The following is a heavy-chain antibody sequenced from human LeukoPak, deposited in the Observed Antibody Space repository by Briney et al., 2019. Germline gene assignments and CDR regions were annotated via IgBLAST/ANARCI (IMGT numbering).Heavy chain of an antibody. CDR2: IKQDGSEK. CDR3: ARDSLLWFGELFTGINWFDP. V-gene: IGHV3-7*01. J-gene: IGHJ5*02. CDR1: GFTFSSYW. Sequence: GSLRLSCAASGFTFSSYWMSWVRQPPGKGLEWVANIKQDGSEKYYVDSVKGRFTISRDNAKNSLYLQMNSLRAEDTAVYYCARDSLLWFGELFTGINWFDPWGQGTLVTVSS. D-gene: IGHD3-10*01.